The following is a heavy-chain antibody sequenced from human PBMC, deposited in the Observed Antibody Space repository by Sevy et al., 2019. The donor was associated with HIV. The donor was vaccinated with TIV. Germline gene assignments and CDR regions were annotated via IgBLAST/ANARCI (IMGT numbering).Heavy chain of an antibody. Sequence: ASVKVSCKASGYTFTSYAMHWVRQAPGQRLEWMGWINAGNGNTKYSQKFQGRVTITRDTSASTAYMELSSLRSEDTAVYYCARVFSGSYSDYYYYGMDVWGQGTTVTVSS. V-gene: IGHV1-3*01. CDR1: GYTFTSYA. D-gene: IGHD1-26*01. CDR2: INAGNGNT. CDR3: ARVFSGSYSDYYYYGMDV. J-gene: IGHJ6*02.